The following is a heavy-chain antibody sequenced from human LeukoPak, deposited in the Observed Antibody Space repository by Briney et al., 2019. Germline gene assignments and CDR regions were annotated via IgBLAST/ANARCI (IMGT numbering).Heavy chain of an antibody. D-gene: IGHD3-9*01. CDR2: ISSNTWTT. Sequence: GGSLRLSCEVSGFTFSTYGMGWVRQAPGKGLEWISYISSNTWTTTYADSVRGRFTISRDNAKNSLYLQMNRLRADDSGVYYCARGPNDDATGYSFLWGQGTQVTVSS. CDR3: ARGPNDDATGYSFL. J-gene: IGHJ4*02. CDR1: GFTFSTYG. V-gene: IGHV3-48*01.